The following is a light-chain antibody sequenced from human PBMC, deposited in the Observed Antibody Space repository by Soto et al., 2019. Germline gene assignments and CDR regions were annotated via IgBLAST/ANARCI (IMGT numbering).Light chain of an antibody. CDR2: AAS. V-gene: IGKV1-39*01. J-gene: IGKJ1*01. Sequence: DIQMNQSPSSLSAYVGDRVTITCRASQSISSYLNCYQQKPGKAHKLLIYAASSLQSGVPSRLSSSGPRTDFTLTISSLQPEEFATYYCQQSYITPPWTFGQGTKVEIK. CDR3: QQSYITPPWT. CDR1: QSISSY.